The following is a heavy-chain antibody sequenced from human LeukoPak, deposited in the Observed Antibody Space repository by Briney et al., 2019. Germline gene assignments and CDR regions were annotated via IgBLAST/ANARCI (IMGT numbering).Heavy chain of an antibody. CDR1: GGTFSSYA. CDR2: IIPIFGTA. D-gene: IGHD2-15*01. CDR3: AREARCSGGSCYSRPYYYYGMDV. Sequence: GSSVEVSCKASGGTFSSYAISWVRQAPGQGLEWMGGIIPIFGTANYAQKFQGRVTITADESTSTAYMELSSLRSEDTAVYYCAREARCSGGSCYSRPYYYYGMDVWGQGTTVTVSS. V-gene: IGHV1-69*01. J-gene: IGHJ6*02.